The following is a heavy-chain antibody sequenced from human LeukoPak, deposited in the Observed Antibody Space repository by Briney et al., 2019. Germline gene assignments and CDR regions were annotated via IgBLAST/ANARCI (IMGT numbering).Heavy chain of an antibody. CDR3: ARVIADTFDY. CDR2: ISGSGGST. D-gene: IGHD3-16*02. Sequence: GRSLRLSCAASGFTFSSYGLHWVRQAPGEGLEWVSGISGSGGSTYYADAVKGRFTISRDNSKNTLYLQMNSLRAEDTAVYYCARVIADTFDYWGQGTLVTVSS. CDR1: GFTFSSYG. J-gene: IGHJ4*02. V-gene: IGHV3-23*01.